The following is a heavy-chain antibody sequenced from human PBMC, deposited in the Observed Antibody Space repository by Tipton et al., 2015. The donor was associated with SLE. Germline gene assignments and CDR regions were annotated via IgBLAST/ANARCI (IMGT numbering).Heavy chain of an antibody. CDR3: ARVGHSFPGGRSYGMDV. Sequence: QLVQSGVEVKKPGESLKISCKTSGYKFTNYWIGWVRQMAGKGLDWMGIIYPGDSDTRYNSSLQGQVTISVDKSIGTVYLQWSSLKASDTAIYYCARVGHSFPGGRSYGMDVWGQGTTVIVSS. J-gene: IGHJ6*02. V-gene: IGHV5-51*01. CDR2: IYPGDSDT. D-gene: IGHD5-12*01. CDR1: GYKFTNYW.